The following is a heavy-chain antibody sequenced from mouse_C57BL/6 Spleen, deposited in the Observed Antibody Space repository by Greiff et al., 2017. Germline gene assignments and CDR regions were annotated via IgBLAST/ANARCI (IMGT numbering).Heavy chain of an antibody. CDR2: ISYDGSN. CDR3: ARDYEGDYFDF. J-gene: IGHJ2*01. V-gene: IGHV3-6*01. Sequence: EVQLQESGPGLVKPSQSLSLTCSVTGYSITSGYYWNWIRQFPGNKLEWMGYISYDGSNNYNPSLNNRISITRDTSKNQFFLKLNSVTTEDAATYYCARDYEGDYFDFWGQGTTLTVSS. CDR1: GYSITSGYY. D-gene: IGHD2-3*01.